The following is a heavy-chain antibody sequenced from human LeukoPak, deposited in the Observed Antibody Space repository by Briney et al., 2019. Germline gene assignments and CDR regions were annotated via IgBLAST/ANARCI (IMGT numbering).Heavy chain of an antibody. D-gene: IGHD3-22*01. CDR3: ARGYYYDSSGFYFFPDY. V-gene: IGHV3-21*01. CDR2: ISSSSSYI. J-gene: IGHJ4*02. CDR1: GFTFSSYS. Sequence: GGSLRLSCAASGFTFSSYSMNWVRQAPGKGLEWVSSISSSSSYIYYADSVKGRFTISRDNAKNSLCLQMNSLRAEDTAVYYCARGYYYDSSGFYFFPDYWGQGTLVTVSS.